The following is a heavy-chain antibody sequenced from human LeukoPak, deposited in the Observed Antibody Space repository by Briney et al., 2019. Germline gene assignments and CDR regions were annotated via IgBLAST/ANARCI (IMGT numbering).Heavy chain of an antibody. V-gene: IGHV3-15*01. J-gene: IGHJ6*03. D-gene: IGHD6-13*01. Sequence: PGGSMRLSCAASGFTFSNAWMSWVRQAPGKGLEWVGRIKSKTDGGTTDYAAPVKGRFTISRDDSKNTLYLQMNNLKTEDTAVYYCTTASWQAYYYYYYYMDVWGKGTTVTVSS. CDR1: GFTFSNAW. CDR2: IKSKTDGGTT. CDR3: TTASWQAYYYYYYYMDV.